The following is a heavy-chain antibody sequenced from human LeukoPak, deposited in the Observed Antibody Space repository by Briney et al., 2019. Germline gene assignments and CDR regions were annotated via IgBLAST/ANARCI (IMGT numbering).Heavy chain of an antibody. CDR1: GGSISSSSYY. CDR3: ARDSVTREMATRYDY. V-gene: IGHV4-39*07. CDR2: IYHSGST. Sequence: SETLSLTCTVSGGSISSSSYYWGWIRQPPGKGLEWIGSIYHSGSTNYNPSLKSRVTISVDTSKNQFSLKLSSVTAADTAVYYCARDSVTREMATRYDYWGQGTLVTVSS. D-gene: IGHD5-24*01. J-gene: IGHJ4*02.